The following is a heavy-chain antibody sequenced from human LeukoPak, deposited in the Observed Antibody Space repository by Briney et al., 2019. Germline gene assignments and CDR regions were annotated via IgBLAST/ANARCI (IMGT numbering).Heavy chain of an antibody. CDR3: ARRGAGAPFDH. J-gene: IGHJ4*02. CDR1: GGSISRYY. CDR2: IYYSEST. V-gene: IGHV4-59*01. Sequence: PSETLSLTCTVSGGSISRYYWSWIRQPPGKGLEWIGYIYYSESTNYNPSLKSRVTISVDTSKNQFSLKLSSVTAADTAVYYCARRGAGAPFDHWGQGTLVTVSS. D-gene: IGHD3-16*01.